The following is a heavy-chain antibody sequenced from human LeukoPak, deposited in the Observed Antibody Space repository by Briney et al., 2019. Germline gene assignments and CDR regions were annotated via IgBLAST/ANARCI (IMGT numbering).Heavy chain of an antibody. CDR3: AKDWDYYDSSGYYYPFDY. J-gene: IGHJ4*02. Sequence: GGSLRLSCAASGFTFSSYSMNWVRQAPGKGLEWVSAISGSGGSTYYADSVKGRFTISRDNSKNTLYLQMNSLRAEDTAVYYCAKDWDYYDSSGYYYPFDYWGQGTLVTVSS. V-gene: IGHV3-23*01. CDR1: GFTFSSYS. D-gene: IGHD3-22*01. CDR2: ISGSGGST.